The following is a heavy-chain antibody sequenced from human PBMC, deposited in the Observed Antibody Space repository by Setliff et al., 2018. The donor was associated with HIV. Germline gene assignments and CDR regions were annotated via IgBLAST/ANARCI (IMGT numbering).Heavy chain of an antibody. Sequence: PGGSLRLSCAASGFTFSSYWMSWVRQAPGKGLEWVSDSSPTSSSKLYAESVKGRFTISRDNAKNSLYLQMNSLRAEDTAVYYCAKDSSTTVTPNWFDPWGQGTLVTVSS. V-gene: IGHV3-48*01. CDR2: SSPTSSSK. CDR1: GFTFSSYW. J-gene: IGHJ5*02. D-gene: IGHD4-17*01. CDR3: AKDSSTTVTPNWFDP.